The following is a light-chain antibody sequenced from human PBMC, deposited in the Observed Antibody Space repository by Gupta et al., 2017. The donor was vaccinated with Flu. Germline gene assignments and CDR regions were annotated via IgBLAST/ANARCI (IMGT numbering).Light chain of an antibody. Sequence: SSNIGSSWVYWYQRQLPGTAPKLLIYRNEQRPSWVPDRFSASKSGTSASLAISGVRSEDEADYYCAAWDASLSAVVFGGGTKLTV. CDR2: RNE. CDR3: AAWDASLSAVV. J-gene: IGLJ2*01. CDR1: SSNIGSSW. V-gene: IGLV1-47*01.